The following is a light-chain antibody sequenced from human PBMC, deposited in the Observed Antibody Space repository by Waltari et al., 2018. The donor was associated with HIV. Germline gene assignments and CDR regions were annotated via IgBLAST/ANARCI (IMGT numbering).Light chain of an antibody. J-gene: IGLJ2*01. CDR1: SSDVGGYNH. V-gene: IGLV2-14*01. CDR3: SSYTSSSPVV. CDR2: EVS. Sequence: QSALTQTASVSGYPGQSITISCTGTSSDVGGYNHVSCYQQHPGKAPKLMIYEVSNRPSGVSNRFSGSKSGNTASLTISGLQAEDEADYYCSSYTSSSPVVFGGVTKLTVL.